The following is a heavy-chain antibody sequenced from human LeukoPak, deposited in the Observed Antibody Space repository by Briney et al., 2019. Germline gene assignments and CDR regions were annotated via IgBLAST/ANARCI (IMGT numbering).Heavy chain of an antibody. V-gene: IGHV4-59*01. D-gene: IGHD2-2*01. CDR1: GGSFSSFY. Sequence: PSETLSLTCTVSGGSFSSFYWSWIRQPPGKGLEWIGYIYYSGSPNYNPSLKSRVTISVDTSKNQFSLKLSSVTAADTAVYCCARWPNCSSTSCPLDYWGQGTLVTVSS. CDR2: IYYSGSP. CDR3: ARWPNCSSTSCPLDY. J-gene: IGHJ4*02.